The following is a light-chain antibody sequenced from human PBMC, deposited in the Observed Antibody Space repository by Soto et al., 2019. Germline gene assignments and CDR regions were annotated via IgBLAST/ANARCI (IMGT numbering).Light chain of an antibody. CDR1: VSEVAGYTY. CDR2: DVS. J-gene: IGLJ2*01. Sequence: QAVVTQPASVSGSPGQSITISCTGAVSEVAGYTYVSWYQQHPGKGPKVIIYDVSNRPSGVSNRFSGSKSGTTASLTISGLQAEDEADYYCSSFTSILGLFGGGTQLTVL. CDR3: SSFTSILGL. V-gene: IGLV2-14*03.